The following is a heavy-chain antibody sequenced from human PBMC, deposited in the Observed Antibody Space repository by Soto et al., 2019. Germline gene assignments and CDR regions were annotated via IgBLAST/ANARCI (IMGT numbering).Heavy chain of an antibody. CDR3: ARGYGSGSYYKY. D-gene: IGHD3-10*01. Sequence: LETLSLTCSVSGASISSRCWSWIRQSPGKGLEWIGYIYYDGRTYYNPSLRSRNTISVDTSKNQFSLKLNSVTAAVTAVYYCARGYGSGSYYKYWGQGTLVTVSS. V-gene: IGHV4-59*11. CDR1: GASISSRC. CDR2: IYYDGRT. J-gene: IGHJ4*02.